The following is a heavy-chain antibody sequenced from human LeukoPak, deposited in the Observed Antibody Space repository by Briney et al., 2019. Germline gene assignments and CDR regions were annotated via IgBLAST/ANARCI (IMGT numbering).Heavy chain of an antibody. CDR2: INPNSGGT. J-gene: IGHJ4*02. Sequence: ASVKVSCKASGYTFTGYYMHWVRQAPGQGLEWMGWINPNSGGTNYAQKFQGRVTMTRDTSISTAYMELSRLRSDDTAVYYCARGEAVAATDGDYWGQGTLVTVSS. D-gene: IGHD6-19*01. CDR3: ARGEAVAATDGDY. V-gene: IGHV1-2*02. CDR1: GYTFTGYY.